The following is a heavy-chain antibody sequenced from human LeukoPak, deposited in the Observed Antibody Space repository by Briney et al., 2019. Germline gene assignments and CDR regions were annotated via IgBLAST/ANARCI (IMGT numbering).Heavy chain of an antibody. Sequence: GGSLRLSCAASGFTFSSYAMHWVRQAPGKGLEWVAVISYDGSNKYYADSVKGRFTISRDNSKNTLYLQMNSLRAEDTAVYYCARGYYSPYYYYGMDVWGQGTTVTVSS. CDR3: ARGYYSPYYYYGMDV. CDR1: GFTFSSYA. D-gene: IGHD2-15*01. V-gene: IGHV3-30-3*01. J-gene: IGHJ6*02. CDR2: ISYDGSNK.